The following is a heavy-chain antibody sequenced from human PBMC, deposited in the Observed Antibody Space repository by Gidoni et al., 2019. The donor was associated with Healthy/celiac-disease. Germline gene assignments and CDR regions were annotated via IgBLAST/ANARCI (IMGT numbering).Heavy chain of an antibody. V-gene: IGHV3-48*03. J-gene: IGHJ3*02. D-gene: IGHD4-4*01. Sequence: EVQLVESGGGLVQPGGSLSLSCAASGFPFSIYEMNWVRPAPGKGLEWVSYISSSGSTIYYADSVKGRFTISRDNAKNSLYLQMNSLRAEDTAVYYCARDEDYSNYEAFDIWGQGTMVTVSS. CDR2: ISSSGSTI. CDR3: ARDEDYSNYEAFDI. CDR1: GFPFSIYE.